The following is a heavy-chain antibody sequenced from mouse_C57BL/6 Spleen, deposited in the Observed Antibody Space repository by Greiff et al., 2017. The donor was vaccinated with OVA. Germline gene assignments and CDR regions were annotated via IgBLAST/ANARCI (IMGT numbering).Heavy chain of an antibody. Sequence: DVMLVESGGGLVQPGGSLKLSCAASGFTFSDYGMAWVRQAPRKGPEWVAFISNLAYSIYYADTVTGRFTISRENAKNTLYLEMSSLRSEDTAMYYCARITTVVATRYFDVWGTGTTVTVSS. V-gene: IGHV5-15*01. CDR1: GFTFSDYG. J-gene: IGHJ1*03. CDR2: ISNLAYSI. CDR3: ARITTVVATRYFDV. D-gene: IGHD1-1*01.